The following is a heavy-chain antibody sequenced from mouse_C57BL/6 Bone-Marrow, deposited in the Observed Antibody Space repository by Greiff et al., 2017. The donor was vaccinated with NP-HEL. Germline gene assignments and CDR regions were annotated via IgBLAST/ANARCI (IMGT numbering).Heavy chain of an antibody. CDR3: AGLLRFRYFDV. CDR2: IDPEDGET. J-gene: IGHJ1*03. V-gene: IGHV14-2*01. CDR1: GFNIKDYY. D-gene: IGHD1-1*01. Sequence: EVQWVESGAELVKPGASVKLSCTASGFNIKDYYMHWVKQRTEQGLEWIGRIDPEDGETKYAPKFQGKATITADTSSNTAYLQLSSLTSEDTAVYYCAGLLRFRYFDVWGTGTTVTVSS.